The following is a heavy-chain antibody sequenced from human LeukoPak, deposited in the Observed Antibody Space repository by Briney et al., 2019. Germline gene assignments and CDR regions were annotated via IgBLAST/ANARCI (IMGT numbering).Heavy chain of an antibody. CDR2: IYYSGST. CDR1: GGSISSYY. V-gene: IGHV4-59*01. Sequence: SETLSLTCTVSGGSISSYYWSWIRQPPGKGPEWIGYIYYSGSTNYSPSLKSRVTISVDTSKNQFSLKLSSVTAADTAVYYCARGYYDSSGYYYYYYGMDVWGQGTTVTVSS. D-gene: IGHD3-22*01. J-gene: IGHJ6*02. CDR3: ARGYYDSSGYYYYYYGMDV.